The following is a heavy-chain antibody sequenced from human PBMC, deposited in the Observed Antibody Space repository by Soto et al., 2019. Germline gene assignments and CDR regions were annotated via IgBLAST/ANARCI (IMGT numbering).Heavy chain of an antibody. CDR2: IYLGGST. J-gene: IGHJ4*02. CDR1: RVPISSGNM. D-gene: IGHD3-3*01. Sequence: TPETPTLTWPVSRVPISSGNMWGWVRQSPAKGLEWIGEIYLGGSTTYIPSLKCRISIPVDKAKYPFFLKLNSVTAASTAVYYSPRSRIKRLLYWDYWGQGILVT. CDR3: PRSRIKRLLYWDY. V-gene: IGHV4-4*03.